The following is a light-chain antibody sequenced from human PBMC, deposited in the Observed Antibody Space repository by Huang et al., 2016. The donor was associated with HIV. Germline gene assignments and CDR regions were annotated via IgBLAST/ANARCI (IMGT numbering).Light chain of an antibody. J-gene: IGKJ2*01. CDR3: QQRTNWRT. V-gene: IGKV3-11*01. CDR2: DAS. CDR1: QSVSSD. Sequence: EIVLTQSPATLSLSPGERATLSCRTIQSVSSDLAWYHKKPGQAPRLLIYDASTRATVIPARFSGGGFGTDFTLTISGLEPEDFAVYYCQQRTNWRTFGQGTKLETK.